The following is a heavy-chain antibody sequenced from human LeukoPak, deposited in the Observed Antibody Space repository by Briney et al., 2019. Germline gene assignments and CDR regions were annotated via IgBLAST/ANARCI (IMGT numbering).Heavy chain of an antibody. J-gene: IGHJ4*02. CDR3: ARDLRIAAAGSQDDAKDDY. CDR1: GGTFSSYA. V-gene: IGHV1-69*04. D-gene: IGHD6-13*01. Sequence: SVKVSCKASGGTFSSYAISWVRQAPGQGLEWMGRIIPILGIANYAQKFQGRVTITADKSTSTAYMELSSLRSEDTAVYYCARDLRIAAAGSQDDAKDDYWSQGTLVTVSS. CDR2: IIPILGIA.